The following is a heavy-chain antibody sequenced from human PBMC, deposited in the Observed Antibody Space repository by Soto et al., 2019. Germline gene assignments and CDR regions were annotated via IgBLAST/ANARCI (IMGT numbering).Heavy chain of an antibody. CDR2: INPSGGST. CDR3: ARSPLSWAIAYYHYGMYV. CDR1: GYTFTSYY. J-gene: IGHJ6*02. Sequence: ASVKVSCKASGYTFTSYYMRWVRQAPGQGLEWMGIINPSGGSTSYAQKFQGRVTMTRDTSTSTVYMELSSLRSEDTAVYYCARSPLSWAIAYYHYGMYVLGQDTAVTVS. D-gene: IGHD3-16*01. V-gene: IGHV1-46*03.